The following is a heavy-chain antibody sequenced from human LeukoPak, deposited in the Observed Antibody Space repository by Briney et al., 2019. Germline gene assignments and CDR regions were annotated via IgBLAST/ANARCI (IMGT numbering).Heavy chain of an antibody. Sequence: RGSLRLSCAASGFTSSSYKMNWVRQAPGKGLEWVSYISSSGTTIYYADSVKGRFTISRDNAKNSLYLQMNSLRAEDTAVYYCATYDSRGYFDYGGQGPLFTVSS. CDR1: GFTSSSYK. D-gene: IGHD3-22*01. V-gene: IGHV3-48*03. CDR3: ATYDSRGYFDY. CDR2: ISSSGTTI. J-gene: IGHJ4*02.